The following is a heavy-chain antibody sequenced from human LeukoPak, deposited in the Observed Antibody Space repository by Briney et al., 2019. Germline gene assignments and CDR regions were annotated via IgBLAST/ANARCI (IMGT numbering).Heavy chain of an antibody. CDR1: GFTFSSYA. J-gene: IGHJ1*01. CDR3: ARASCSSTSCYTGDFQH. V-gene: IGHV3-30-3*01. Sequence: GGSLRLSCAASGFTFSSYAMHWVRQAPGKGLEWVAVISYDGSNKYYADSVKGRFTISRDNSKNTLYLQMNSLRAEDTAVYYCARASCSSTSCYTGDFQHWGQGTLVTVSS. CDR2: ISYDGSNK. D-gene: IGHD2-2*02.